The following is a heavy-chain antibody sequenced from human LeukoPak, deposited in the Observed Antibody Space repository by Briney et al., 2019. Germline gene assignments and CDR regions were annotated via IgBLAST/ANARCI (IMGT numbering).Heavy chain of an antibody. CDR3: ARHREAGIAISSFPYYYYSFYMDV. D-gene: IGHD3-9*01. CDR2: THFSGST. CDR1: GDSISTYS. Sequence: SETLSLMCTVSGDSISTYSWSWIRQPPGKGLEWIGYTHFSGSTSYNPSLKSRVTISLDTSKNQFSLRLTSVAAADTAVYFCARHREAGIAISSFPYYYYSFYMDVWGTGTTVTVSS. V-gene: IGHV4-59*08. J-gene: IGHJ6*03.